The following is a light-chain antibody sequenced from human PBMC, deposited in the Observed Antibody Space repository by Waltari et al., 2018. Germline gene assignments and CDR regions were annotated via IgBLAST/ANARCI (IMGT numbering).Light chain of an antibody. Sequence: QTVVTQEPSLTVSPGGTVTLTCASSAGAVTSSYYPNWFQQKPGQAPRSLIYGTVNKHSWTPARFSGSLLGGKAALTLSDVQPEDEADYYGGSQPWVFGGGTKLTVL. J-gene: IGLJ3*02. V-gene: IGLV7-43*01. CDR2: GTV. CDR1: AGAVTSSYY. CDR3: GSQPWV.